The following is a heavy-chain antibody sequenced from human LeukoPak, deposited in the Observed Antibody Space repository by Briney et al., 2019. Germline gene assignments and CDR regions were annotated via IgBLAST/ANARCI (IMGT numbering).Heavy chain of an antibody. Sequence: ASVKVSCKASGYTFTGYYMHWVRQAPGQGLEWMGWMNPNSGNTGYAQKFQGRVTMTRNTSISTAYMELSSLRSEDTAVYYCARKNRGGIAVAVWGYWGQGTLVTVSS. V-gene: IGHV1-8*02. CDR1: GYTFTGYY. D-gene: IGHD6-19*01. CDR3: ARKNRGGIAVAVWGY. CDR2: MNPNSGNT. J-gene: IGHJ4*02.